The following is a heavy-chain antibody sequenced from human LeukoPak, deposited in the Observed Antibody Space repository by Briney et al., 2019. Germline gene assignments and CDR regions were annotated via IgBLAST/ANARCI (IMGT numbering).Heavy chain of an antibody. CDR3: AREPQTRPLVVAGTRGARYFDY. D-gene: IGHD6-19*01. J-gene: IGHJ4*02. CDR2: IYHSGST. V-gene: IGHV4-4*02. Sequence: SGTLSLTCAVSGGSISSSNWWSWIRQPPGKGLEWIGEIYHSGSTNYNPSLKSRVTISVDKSKTQFSLKLSSVTAADTAVYYCAREPQTRPLVVAGTRGARYFDYWGQGTLVTVSS. CDR1: GGSISSSNW.